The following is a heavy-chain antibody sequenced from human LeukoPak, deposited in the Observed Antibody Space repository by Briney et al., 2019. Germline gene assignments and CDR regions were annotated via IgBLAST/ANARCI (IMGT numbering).Heavy chain of an antibody. CDR2: IYYSGST. CDR3: ARHSPVGIFYFDY. Sequence: PSETLSLTCTVSGDSISSYYWSWIRQPPGKGLEWIGYIYYSGSTNYNPSLKSRVTISVDTSKNQFSLKLSSVTAADTAVYYCARHSPVGIFYFDYWGQGTLVTVSS. CDR1: GDSISSYY. V-gene: IGHV4-59*01. D-gene: IGHD1-26*01. J-gene: IGHJ4*02.